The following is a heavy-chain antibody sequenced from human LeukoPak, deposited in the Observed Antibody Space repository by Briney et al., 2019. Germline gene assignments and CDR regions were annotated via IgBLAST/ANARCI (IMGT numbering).Heavy chain of an antibody. V-gene: IGHV3-21*01. CDR1: GFTFSSYG. Sequence: GSLRLSCAASGFTFSSYGMSWVRQAPGKGLEWVSSISSSSSYIYYADSVKGRFTISRDNAKNSLYLQMNSLRAEDTAVYYCARDTAVAGTGLDYWGQGTLVTVSS. J-gene: IGHJ4*02. D-gene: IGHD6-19*01. CDR3: ARDTAVAGTGLDY. CDR2: ISSSSSYI.